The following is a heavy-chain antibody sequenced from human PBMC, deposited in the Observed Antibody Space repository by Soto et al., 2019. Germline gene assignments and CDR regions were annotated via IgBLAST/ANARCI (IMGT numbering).Heavy chain of an antibody. CDR1: GFTFNHYG. V-gene: IGHV3-33*01. CDR2: IWHDGSKA. Sequence: QVQLVESGGGVVQPGMSLRLSCAASGFTFNHYGIHWVRQAPGKGLEWVAVIWHDGSKAFYVDSVKGRFTISRDSSKNTVYLQMISLRAEDTAMYHCVRDVDTTSHLNRFDPWGQGTLVAVSS. D-gene: IGHD1-26*01. CDR3: VRDVDTTSHLNRFDP. J-gene: IGHJ5*02.